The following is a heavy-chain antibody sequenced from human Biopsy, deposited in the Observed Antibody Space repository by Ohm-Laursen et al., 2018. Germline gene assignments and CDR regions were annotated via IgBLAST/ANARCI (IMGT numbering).Heavy chain of an antibody. V-gene: IGHV3-11*01. CDR3: ARPPWGHAYGYYNGMDV. Sequence: SLRLSCAASGFTFSDYYMIWIRQPPGKGLEWVSYITNSGRTVYYEDSVKRRFTVSRDNAKNSLYLQMDRLRAEDTAVYSCARPPWGHAYGYYNGMDVWGQGTTVIVSS. CDR1: GFTFSDYY. J-gene: IGHJ6*02. D-gene: IGHD3-10*01. CDR2: ITNSGRTV.